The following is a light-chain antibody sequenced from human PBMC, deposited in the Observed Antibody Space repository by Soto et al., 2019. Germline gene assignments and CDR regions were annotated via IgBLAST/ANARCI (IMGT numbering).Light chain of an antibody. V-gene: IGLV2-8*01. J-gene: IGLJ2*01. CDR3: SSYAGSNNPVI. CDR1: SSDVGGYNY. Sequence: QSVLTQPPSASGSPGQSVTISCTGTSSDVGGYNYVSWYQHHPGKAPKLMIYEVTKRPSGVPDRFSGSKSGNTASLTVSGLQAEDEAAYYCSSYAGSNNPVIFGGGTQLTVL. CDR2: EVT.